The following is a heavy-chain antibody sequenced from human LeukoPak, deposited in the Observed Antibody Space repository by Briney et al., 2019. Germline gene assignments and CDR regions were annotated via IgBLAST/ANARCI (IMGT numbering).Heavy chain of an antibody. V-gene: IGHV4-34*01. J-gene: IGHJ5*02. D-gene: IGHD1-1*01. CDR1: GGSSSGYY. Sequence: PSETLSLTCAVYGGSSSGYYWSWIRQPPGKGLEWIGEINHSGSTNYNPSLKSRVTISVDTSKNQFSLKLSSVTAADTAVYYCASLPKQLGSWFDPWGQGTLVTVSS. CDR2: INHSGST. CDR3: ASLPKQLGSWFDP.